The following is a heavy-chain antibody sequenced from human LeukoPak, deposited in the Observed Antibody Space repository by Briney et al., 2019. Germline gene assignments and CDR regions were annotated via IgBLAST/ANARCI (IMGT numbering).Heavy chain of an antibody. J-gene: IGHJ4*02. CDR3: ARDPLSSTYFDY. CDR2: ISYDGSNK. Sequence: PGGSLRLSCAASGFTFSTSAMHWVRQAPGKGLEWVAVISYDGSNKYYADSVKGRFTIFRDNSKNTLYLQMNSLRAEDTALYYCARDPLSSTYFDYWGQGTLVTVSS. V-gene: IGHV3-30-3*01. CDR1: GFTFSTSA. D-gene: IGHD5/OR15-5a*01.